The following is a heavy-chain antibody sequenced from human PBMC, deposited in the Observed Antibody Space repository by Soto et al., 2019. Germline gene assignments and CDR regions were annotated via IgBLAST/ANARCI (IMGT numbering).Heavy chain of an antibody. Sequence: SETLSLTCTVSGGSISSSSYYWGWIRQPPGKGLEWIGRLYYIGSTYYKPSLKSRVTISVDTSKNQFSLKLSSVTAADTAVYYCAREYSSSPEHQNWFDPWGQGTLVTVSS. J-gene: IGHJ5*02. V-gene: IGHV4-39*02. CDR3: AREYSSSPEHQNWFDP. CDR1: GGSISSSSYY. CDR2: LYYIGST. D-gene: IGHD6-6*01.